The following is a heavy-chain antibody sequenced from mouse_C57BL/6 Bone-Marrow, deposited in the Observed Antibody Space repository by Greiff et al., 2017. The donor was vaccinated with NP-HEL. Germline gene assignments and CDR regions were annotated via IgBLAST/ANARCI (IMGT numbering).Heavy chain of an antibody. CDR3: ARGQLRLPYYFDY. V-gene: IGHV1-82*01. Sequence: QVQLQQSGPELVKPGASVKISCKASGYAFSSSWMNWVKQRPGKGLEWIGRIYPGDGDTNYNGKFKGKATLTADKSSSTAYMQLSSLTSEDSAVYFCARGQLRLPYYFDYGGQGTTLTVSS. D-gene: IGHD3-2*02. CDR1: GYAFSSSW. CDR2: IYPGDGDT. J-gene: IGHJ2*01.